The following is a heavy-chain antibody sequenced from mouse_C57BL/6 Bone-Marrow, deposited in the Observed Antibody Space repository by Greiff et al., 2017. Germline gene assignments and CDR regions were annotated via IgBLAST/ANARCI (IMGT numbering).Heavy chain of an antibody. CDR2: IDPENGDT. CDR3: TTVVRY. D-gene: IGHD1-1*01. J-gene: IGHJ2*01. CDR1: GFNIKDDY. Sequence: VQLQQSGAELVRPGASVKLSCTASGFNIKDDYMHWVKQRPEQGLEWIGWIDPENGDTAYASKFQGKATIPADTSSNTAYLQLSSLTSEDTAVYYCTTVVRYWGRGTTLTVSS. V-gene: IGHV14-4*01.